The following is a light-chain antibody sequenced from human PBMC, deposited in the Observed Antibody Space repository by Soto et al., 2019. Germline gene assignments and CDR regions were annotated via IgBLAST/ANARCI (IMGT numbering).Light chain of an antibody. CDR3: FSYAGSSTFV. V-gene: IGLV2-11*01. Sequence: QSALTQPRSVSGSPGQSVTISCTGTSSDVGGYSYVSWHQQHPGKSPKLMIYDVKTRPSGIPDRFSGSKSGNTASLTISGLQAEDEADYYCFSYAGSSTFVFGTGTKVTVL. CDR2: DVK. CDR1: SSDVGGYSY. J-gene: IGLJ1*01.